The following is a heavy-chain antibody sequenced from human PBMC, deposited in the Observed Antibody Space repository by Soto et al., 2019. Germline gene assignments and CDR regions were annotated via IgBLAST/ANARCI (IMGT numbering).Heavy chain of an antibody. J-gene: IGHJ6*02. V-gene: IGHV3-9*01. CDR3: AKTASDFWSGYYNPLPYGMDV. D-gene: IGHD3-3*01. CDR2: ISWNSGSI. Sequence: GGSLRLSCAASGFTFDYYAMHWVRQAPGKGLEWVSGISWNSGSIGYADSVKGRFTISRDNAKNSLYLQMNSLRAEDTALYYCAKTASDFWSGYYNPLPYGMDVWGQGTTVTVSS. CDR1: GFTFDYYA.